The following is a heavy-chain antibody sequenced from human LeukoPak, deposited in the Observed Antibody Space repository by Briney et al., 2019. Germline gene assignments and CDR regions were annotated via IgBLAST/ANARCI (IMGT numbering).Heavy chain of an antibody. CDR1: GGSISSSSYY. D-gene: IGHD4-17*01. J-gene: IGHJ4*02. Sequence: SQTLSLTRTVSGGSISSSSYYWGWIRQPPGKGLEWIGSIYYSGSTYYNPSLKSRVTISVDTSKNQFSLKLSSVTAADTAVYYCAKQMTTVTTTRLPFDYWGQGTLVTVSS. CDR2: IYYSGST. CDR3: AKQMTTVTTTRLPFDY. V-gene: IGHV4-39*07.